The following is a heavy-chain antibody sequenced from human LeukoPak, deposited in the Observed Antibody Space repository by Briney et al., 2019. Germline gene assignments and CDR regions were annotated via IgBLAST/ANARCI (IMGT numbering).Heavy chain of an antibody. CDR1: GGSISNYY. V-gene: IGHV4-59*01. CDR3: ARGGPAPHRITLIVVASSTDAFDI. Sequence: SETLSLTCTVSGGSISNYYWSWIRQPPGKGLEWIGYMYYSGSTYYNPSLKSRVTISVDTSKNQFSLKLSSVTAADTAVYYCARGGPAPHRITLIVVASSTDAFDIWGQGTMVTVSS. CDR2: MYYSGST. J-gene: IGHJ3*02. D-gene: IGHD3-22*01.